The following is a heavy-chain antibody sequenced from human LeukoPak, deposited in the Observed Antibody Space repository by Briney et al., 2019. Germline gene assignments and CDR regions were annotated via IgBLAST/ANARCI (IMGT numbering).Heavy chain of an antibody. J-gene: IGHJ4*02. D-gene: IGHD3-22*01. CDR1: GGSISSYY. CDR2: IYYSGST. Sequence: SETLSLTCTVSGGSISSYYWSWIRQPPGKGLEWIGYIYYSGSTNYNPSLKSRVTISVDTSKNQFSLKLSSVTAADTAVYYCARGYYYDSSGYPPDYWGQGTLVTVSS. CDR3: ARGYYYDSSGYPPDY. V-gene: IGHV4-59*01.